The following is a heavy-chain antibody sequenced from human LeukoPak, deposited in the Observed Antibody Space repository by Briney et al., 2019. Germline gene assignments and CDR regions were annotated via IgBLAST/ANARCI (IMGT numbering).Heavy chain of an antibody. CDR2: IHYDGTIT. Sequence: GGSLRLSCAASGFTFSAYGMHWVRQAPGKGLEWVAFIHYDGTITYYADSVKGRFTISRDSSKNTLFLQMNSLGAEDTAVYYCANTFGESDYWGQGTLVTVSS. D-gene: IGHD3-10*01. J-gene: IGHJ4*02. CDR1: GFTFSAYG. CDR3: ANTFGESDY. V-gene: IGHV3-30*02.